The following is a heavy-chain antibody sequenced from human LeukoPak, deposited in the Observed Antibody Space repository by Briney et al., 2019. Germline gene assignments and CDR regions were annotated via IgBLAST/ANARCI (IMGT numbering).Heavy chain of an antibody. D-gene: IGHD6-19*01. CDR3: AKGEQWLTRSPFDY. CDR1: GFTFSSYA. V-gene: IGHV3-23*01. Sequence: GGSLRLSCAASGFTFSSYAMSWVRQAPGKGLEWVSAISGSGGSTYYADSVKGRFTISRDNSNNTLYLQMNSLRAEDTAVYYCAKGEQWLTRSPFDYWGQGTLVTVSS. J-gene: IGHJ4*02. CDR2: ISGSGGST.